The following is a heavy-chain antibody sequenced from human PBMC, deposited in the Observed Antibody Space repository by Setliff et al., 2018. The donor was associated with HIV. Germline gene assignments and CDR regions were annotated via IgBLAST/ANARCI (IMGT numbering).Heavy chain of an antibody. CDR2: ILNREIT. Sequence: PSETLSLTCTVSGASISSDSWSWIRQSPGKGLEWIGFILNREITNYNPSLQSRVSISMDTSKNQFSLKLHSVTAADTAIYHCAKGGASSHWLGPWGQRTLVTVSS. D-gene: IGHD3-16*01. V-gene: IGHV4-59*01. CDR3: AKGGASSHWLGP. J-gene: IGHJ5*02. CDR1: GASISSDS.